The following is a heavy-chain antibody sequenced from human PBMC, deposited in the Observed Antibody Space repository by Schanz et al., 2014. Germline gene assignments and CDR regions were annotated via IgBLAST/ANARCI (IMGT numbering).Heavy chain of an antibody. CDR2: ITYNGGTI. J-gene: IGHJ4*02. CDR1: GITFSSHS. Sequence: PGGSLRLSCAASGITFSSHSFNWVRQAPGKGLEWISYITYNGGTIYYADSVKGRFTISRDNAKNTLYLQMNSLRPGDTAVYYCARGGFGEVSYFDYWGQGTLVTDSS. CDR3: ARGGFGEVSYFDY. D-gene: IGHD3-10*01. V-gene: IGHV3-48*04.